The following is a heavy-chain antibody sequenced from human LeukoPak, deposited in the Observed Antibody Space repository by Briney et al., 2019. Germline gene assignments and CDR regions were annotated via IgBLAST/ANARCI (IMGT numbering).Heavy chain of an antibody. J-gene: IGHJ4*02. Sequence: PGGSLRLSCAASGFNYSRYWLHWVRHAPGKSLVLVSGITSDGSSTSYADSVKGRFTISRDNAKNTLYLQMNSLRAEDTAVYYCARDQGQYSSGWYPWITYNFDYWCQGALVTVSS. CDR2: ITSDGSST. V-gene: IGHV3-74*01. CDR3: ARDQGQYSSGWYPWITYNFDY. D-gene: IGHD6-19*01. CDR1: GFNYSRYW.